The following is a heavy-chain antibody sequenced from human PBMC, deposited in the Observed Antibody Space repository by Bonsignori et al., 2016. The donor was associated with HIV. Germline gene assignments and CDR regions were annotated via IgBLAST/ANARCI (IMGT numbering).Heavy chain of an antibody. V-gene: IGHV1-18*01. D-gene: IGHD3-22*01. CDR3: ARDRGNYYDSSGYYYVPNYPFDF. Sequence: WVRQAPGQGLEWMGWISANNGLTKYAQKFEDRVTMTTDTSTNTAYMDLRSLRSDDTAVYYCARDRGNYYDSSGYYYVPNYPFDFWGQGTLVTVSS. CDR2: ISANNGLT. J-gene: IGHJ4*02.